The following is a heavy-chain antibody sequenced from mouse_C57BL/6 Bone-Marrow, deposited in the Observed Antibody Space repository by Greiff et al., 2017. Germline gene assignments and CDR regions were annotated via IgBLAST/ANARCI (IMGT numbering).Heavy chain of an antibody. CDR2: ISNGGGST. J-gene: IGHJ4*01. V-gene: IGHV5-12*01. CDR3: ARQDYYYGSRVYAMDY. Sequence: EVKLMESGGGLVQPGGSLKLSCAASGFTFSDYYMYWVRQTPEKRLEWVAYISNGGGSTYYPDTVKGRFTISRDNAKNTLYLQMSRLKSEVTAMYYCARQDYYYGSRVYAMDYWGQGTSVTVSS. CDR1: GFTFSDYY. D-gene: IGHD1-1*01.